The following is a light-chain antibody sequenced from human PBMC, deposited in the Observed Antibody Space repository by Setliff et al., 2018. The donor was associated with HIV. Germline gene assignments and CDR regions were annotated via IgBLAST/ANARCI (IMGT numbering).Light chain of an antibody. J-gene: IGLJ2*01. V-gene: IGLV2-14*03. CDR1: TSDIGGYNF. CDR2: AVT. CDR3: NSYTSRSTFI. Sequence: QSVLAQPASLSGSPGQSITISCTGTTSDIGGYNFVSWYQQHPGKAPKLLSYAVTKRPSGVSARFSASKSGNTASLTISGLQDEDEADYYCNSYTSRSTFIFGGGTKGTVL.